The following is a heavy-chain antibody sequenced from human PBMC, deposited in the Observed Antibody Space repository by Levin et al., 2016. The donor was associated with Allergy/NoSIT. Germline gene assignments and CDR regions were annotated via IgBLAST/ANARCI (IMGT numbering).Heavy chain of an antibody. V-gene: IGHV4-31*03. Sequence: SETLSLTCTVSGGSISSGGYYWSWIRQHPGKGLEWIGYIYYSGSTYYNPSLKSRVTISVDTSKNQFSLKLSSVTAADTAVYYCARSYYGSGSYYYYYYGMDVWGQGTTVTVSS. CDR1: GGSISSGGYY. J-gene: IGHJ6*02. CDR2: IYYSGST. CDR3: ARSYYGSGSYYYYYYGMDV. D-gene: IGHD3-10*01.